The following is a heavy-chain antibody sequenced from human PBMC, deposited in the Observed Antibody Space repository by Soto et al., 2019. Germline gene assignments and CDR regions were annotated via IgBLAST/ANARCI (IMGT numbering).Heavy chain of an antibody. CDR3: ARGTSGWHVDY. Sequence: EVQLVESGGGLVQPGGSLRLSCAASGFTFSSYWMHWIRQVPGKGLVCVSRINSDGTNTQYADSVKGRFTISRDNAKNTRYLQMNRLRDEHSAMYQCARGTSGWHVDYWGQGPLVSVSS. CDR2: INSDGTNT. CDR1: GFTFSSYW. J-gene: IGHJ4*02. V-gene: IGHV3-74*01. D-gene: IGHD6-19*01.